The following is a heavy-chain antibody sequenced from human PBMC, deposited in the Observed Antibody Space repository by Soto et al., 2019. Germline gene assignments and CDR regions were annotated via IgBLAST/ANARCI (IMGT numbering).Heavy chain of an antibody. CDR3: QHSPNSKVTFDY. D-gene: IGHD2-21*01. Sequence: QITLKESGPTLVKPTQTLTLTCTFSGFSLSTSGVGVGWIRQPPGKALEWLALIYWDDDKRYSPSLKSRLTITKNTSKNQVVLTMTNMDPVDTATYYFQHSPNSKVTFDYGGKGPLVPVPS. CDR2: IYWDDDK. CDR1: GFSLSTSGVG. V-gene: IGHV2-5*02. J-gene: IGHJ4*02.